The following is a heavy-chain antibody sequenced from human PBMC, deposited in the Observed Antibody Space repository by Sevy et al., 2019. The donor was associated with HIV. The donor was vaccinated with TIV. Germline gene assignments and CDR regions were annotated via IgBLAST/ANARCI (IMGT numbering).Heavy chain of an antibody. Sequence: GGSLRLSCAASGFTFSSYNMNWVRQTPGKGLEWVSFISSGSGYIYYADSVKGRFTISRDSAKNSLYLQMNSLRAEDTAMYYCTRDKTILEGRYGMDVWGQGTTVTVSS. CDR2: ISSGSGYI. D-gene: IGHD3-3*01. J-gene: IGHJ6*02. CDR1: GFTFSSYN. V-gene: IGHV3-21*01. CDR3: TRDKTILEGRYGMDV.